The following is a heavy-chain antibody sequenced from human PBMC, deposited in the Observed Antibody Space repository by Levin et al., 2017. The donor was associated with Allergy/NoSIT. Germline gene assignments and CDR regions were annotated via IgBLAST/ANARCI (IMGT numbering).Heavy chain of an antibody. Sequence: SETLSLTCTVSGGSISSSSYYWGWIRQPPGKGLEWIGSRYYSGSTYYNPSLKSRVTISVDTSKNQFSLKLNSVTAADTAVYYCARQSKGDMVGPDYNYDDGMDVWGQGTTVTVSS. J-gene: IGHJ6*02. D-gene: IGHD1-26*01. CDR3: ARQSKGDMVGPDYNYDDGMDV. CDR1: GGSISSSSYY. CDR2: RYYSGST. V-gene: IGHV4-39*01.